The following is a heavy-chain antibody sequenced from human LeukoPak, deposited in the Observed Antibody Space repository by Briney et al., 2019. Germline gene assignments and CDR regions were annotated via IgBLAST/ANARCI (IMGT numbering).Heavy chain of an antibody. CDR2: IHSSGRT. Sequence: SETLSLTCTVSGGSSSHYYWSWIRQPPGKGLEWIGYIHSSGRTIYSPSLKSRVAISADTSKNMFSLNLSSVTAADTAVYYCARDFSGSSGGYWGQGTLVTVSS. CDR3: ARDFSGSSGGY. V-gene: IGHV4-59*01. D-gene: IGHD3-10*01. CDR1: GGSSSHYY. J-gene: IGHJ4*02.